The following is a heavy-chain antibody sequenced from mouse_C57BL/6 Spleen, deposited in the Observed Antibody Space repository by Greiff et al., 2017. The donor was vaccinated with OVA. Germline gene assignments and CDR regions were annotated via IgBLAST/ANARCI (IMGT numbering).Heavy chain of an antibody. D-gene: IGHD2-4*01. CDR1: GYSITSGYY. Sequence: VQLQQSGPGLVKPSQSLSLTCSVTGYSITSGYYWNWIRQFPGNKLEWMGYISYDGSNNYNPSLKNRISITRDTSKNQFFLKLNSVTTEDTATYYCARKGYSYDYGGAMDYWGQGTSVTVSS. V-gene: IGHV3-6*01. CDR3: ARKGYSYDYGGAMDY. J-gene: IGHJ4*01. CDR2: ISYDGSN.